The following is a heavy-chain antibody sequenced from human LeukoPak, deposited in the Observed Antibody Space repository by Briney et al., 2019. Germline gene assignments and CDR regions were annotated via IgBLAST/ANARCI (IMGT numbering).Heavy chain of an antibody. CDR2: IYYSGST. J-gene: IGHJ4*02. Sequence: PSETLSLTCTVSGGSISSSSYYWGWIRQPPGKGLEWIGSIYYSGSTYYNPSLKSRVTISVDTSKNQFSLKLSSVTAADTAVYYCARVYSNRSFDYWGQGTLVAVSS. CDR3: ARVYSNRSFDY. V-gene: IGHV4-39*01. CDR1: GGSISSSSYY. D-gene: IGHD4-11*01.